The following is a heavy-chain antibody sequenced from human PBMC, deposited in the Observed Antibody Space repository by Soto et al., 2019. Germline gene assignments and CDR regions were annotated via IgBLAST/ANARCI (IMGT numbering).Heavy chain of an antibody. CDR2: IIPIFGTA. CDR3: ARVPDGSGSWEQYYFDY. D-gene: IGHD3-10*01. J-gene: IGHJ4*02. V-gene: IGHV1-69*01. Sequence: QVQLVQSGAEVKKPGSSVKGSCKASGGTFSSYAISWVRQAPGQGLEWMGGIIPIFGTANYAQKFQGRVTITADESTSTAYMELSSLRSEDTAVYYCARVPDGSGSWEQYYFDYWGQGTLVTVSS. CDR1: GGTFSSYA.